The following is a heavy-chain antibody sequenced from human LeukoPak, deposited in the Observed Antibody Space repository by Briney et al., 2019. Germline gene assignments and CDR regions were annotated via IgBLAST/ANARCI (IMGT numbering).Heavy chain of an antibody. V-gene: IGHV4-30-2*01. CDR1: GGSISSGGYS. J-gene: IGHJ4*02. CDR2: IYHSGST. CDR3: ARVRRYYFDY. D-gene: IGHD3-3*01. Sequence: SETLSLTCAVSGGSISSGGYSWSWIRQPPGKGLEWIGYIYHSGSTYYNSSLKSRVTISVDRSKNQFSLKLSSVTAADTAVYHCARVRRYYFDYWGQGTLVTVSS.